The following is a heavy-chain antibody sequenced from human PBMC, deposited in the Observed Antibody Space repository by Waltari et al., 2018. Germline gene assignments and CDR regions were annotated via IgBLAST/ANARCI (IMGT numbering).Heavy chain of an antibody. J-gene: IGHJ4*02. Sequence: QVQLRQSGPGLVKSSQTLSLTCAISGDSVSSDDAAWNWIRQSPSRGLEWLGRTYYRSYRSKWYNDYAVSVKGRIIINPDTSKNQFSLQLNSVTPEDTAVYYCVKEDEWLLSWCQGTLVTVSS. CDR1: GDSVSSDDAA. CDR2: TYYRSYRSKWYN. V-gene: IGHV6-1*01. CDR3: VKEDEWLLS. D-gene: IGHD2-21*02.